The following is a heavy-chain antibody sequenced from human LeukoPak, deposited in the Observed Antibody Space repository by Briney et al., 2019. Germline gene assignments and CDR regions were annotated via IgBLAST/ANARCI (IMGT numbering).Heavy chain of an antibody. Sequence: GGSLRLSCAASGFTFDDYTKHWVRQAPGKGLEWVSLITWDGDTTNYADSVKGRFTISRDNSKDSLYLQMNSLRTEDTALYYCAKDSANTYLPDYWGQGTLVTVSS. V-gene: IGHV3-43*01. J-gene: IGHJ4*02. CDR3: AKDSANTYLPDY. CDR1: GFTFDDYT. D-gene: IGHD2-2*02. CDR2: ITWDGDTT.